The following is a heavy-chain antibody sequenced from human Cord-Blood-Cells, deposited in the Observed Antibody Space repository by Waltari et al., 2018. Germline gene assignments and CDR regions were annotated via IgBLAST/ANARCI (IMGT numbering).Heavy chain of an antibody. D-gene: IGHD3-16*01. Sequence: EVQLVESGGGLVQPGGSLRLSCAASGFTISSSSMNWVRQAPGKGLEWVSYISSSSSTIYYADSVKGRFTISRDNAKNSLYLQMNSLRAEDTAVYYCARDRGRAGFDYWGQGTLVTVSS. CDR2: ISSSSSTI. J-gene: IGHJ4*02. V-gene: IGHV3-48*01. CDR1: GFTISSSS. CDR3: ARDRGRAGFDY.